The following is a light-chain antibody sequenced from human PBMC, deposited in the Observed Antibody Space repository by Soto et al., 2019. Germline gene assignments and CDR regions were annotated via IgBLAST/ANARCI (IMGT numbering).Light chain of an antibody. CDR3: CSYAGSSWV. CDR1: SSDVGGYNY. CDR2: DVS. J-gene: IGLJ3*02. Sequence: QSALTQPRSVSGSPGQSVTISCTGTSSDVGGYNYVSWYQQHPGKAPKLMIYDVSKRPSGVPDRFSGSKSGKTASLIISGLQADDEADYYCCSYAGSSWVFGGGTKVTVL. V-gene: IGLV2-11*01.